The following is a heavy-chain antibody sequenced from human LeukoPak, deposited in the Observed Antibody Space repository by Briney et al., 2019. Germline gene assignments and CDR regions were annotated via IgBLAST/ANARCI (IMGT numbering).Heavy chain of an antibody. D-gene: IGHD2-2*01. J-gene: IGHJ4*02. CDR2: ISSSSSTI. Sequence: GGSQRLSCAASGFTFSSYSMNWVRQAPGKGLEWVSHISSSSSTIYYADPVKGRFTISRDNSKNTVYLQMNGLRAEDTAVYYCAKDWDQLLYYFDYWGQGTLVTVSS. V-gene: IGHV3-48*01. CDR3: AKDWDQLLYYFDY. CDR1: GFTFSSYS.